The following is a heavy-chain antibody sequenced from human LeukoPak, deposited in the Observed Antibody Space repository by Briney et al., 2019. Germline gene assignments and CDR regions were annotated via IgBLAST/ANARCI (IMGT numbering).Heavy chain of an antibody. V-gene: IGHV4-59*01. CDR1: GGSISSYY. CDR2: VFNSGST. J-gene: IGHJ4*02. D-gene: IGHD5-18*01. CDR3: ARGSAAMIIWLDY. Sequence: PSETLSLTCTVSGGSISSYYWSWIRQPPGKGLEWIGYVFNSGSTNYNPSLKSRVTISVDTSKNQFFLKLSSVTAADTAMYYCARGSAAMIIWLDYWGQGTLVTVSS.